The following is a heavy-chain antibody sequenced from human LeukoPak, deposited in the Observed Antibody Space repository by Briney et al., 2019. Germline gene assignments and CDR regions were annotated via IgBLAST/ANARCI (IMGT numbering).Heavy chain of an antibody. CDR1: GITFSSYS. CDR2: ISSRSSYM. J-gene: IGHJ4*02. V-gene: IGHV3-21*01. D-gene: IGHD3-10*01. CDR3: ATMPGDYFGSGSYPNPDY. Sequence: GGSLRLSCAASGITFSSYSVNWIRQAPGKGLERVSSISSRSSYMYYADSVKGRFTISRDNAKNSLYLQMNSLRAEDTAVYYCATMPGDYFGSGSYPNPDYWGQGTLVTVSS.